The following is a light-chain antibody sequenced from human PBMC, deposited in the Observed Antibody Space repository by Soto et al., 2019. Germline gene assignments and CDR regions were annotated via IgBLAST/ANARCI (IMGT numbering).Light chain of an antibody. CDR3: MQALQTPWT. Sequence: DIVMTQSPLSLPVTPGEPASISCRSGQSLLHTNGYTYLDWYLQKPGQSPQLLIYLGSTRASGVPDRVSGSGSGTDFTLKISRVEAEDGGVYYCMQALQTPWTFGQGTKLEIK. J-gene: IGKJ2*02. V-gene: IGKV2-28*01. CDR1: QSLLHTNGYTY. CDR2: LGS.